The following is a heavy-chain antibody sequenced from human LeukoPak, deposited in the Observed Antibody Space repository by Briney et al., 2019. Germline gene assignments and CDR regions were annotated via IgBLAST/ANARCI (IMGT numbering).Heavy chain of an antibody. CDR1: GFTFGDYG. J-gene: IGHJ4*02. D-gene: IGHD5-12*01. CDR2: IRDKSYSGAT. V-gene: IGHV3-49*04. Sequence: PGGSLRLSCTGSGFTFGDYGMSWVRQAPGKGLEWVGFIRDKSYSGATEYAASVKGRFTISRDDSKRLAYLQMNSLKIEDTAVYFCTRDRGYSGYALCDLWGQGTLVTVSS. CDR3: TRDRGYSGYALCDL.